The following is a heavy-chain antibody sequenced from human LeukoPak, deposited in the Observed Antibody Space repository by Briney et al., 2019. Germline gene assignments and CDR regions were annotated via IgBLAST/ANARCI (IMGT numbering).Heavy chain of an antibody. CDR1: GGSISSYY. CDR3: ARGDSGSFSQFDC. CDR2: IYYSGST. V-gene: IGHV4-59*01. J-gene: IGHJ4*02. Sequence: SETLSLTCTVSGGSISSYYWSWIRQPPGKGLEWIGYIYYSGSTNYNPSLKSRVTISVDTSKNQFSLKLTSVTAADTAVYYCARGDSGSFSQFDCWGQGTLVTVSS. D-gene: IGHD1-26*01.